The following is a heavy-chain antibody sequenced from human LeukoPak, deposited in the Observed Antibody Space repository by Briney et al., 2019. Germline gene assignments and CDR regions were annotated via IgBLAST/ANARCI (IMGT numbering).Heavy chain of an antibody. CDR2: INPSGGST. CDR3: ATGASEGGYEWGFDY. J-gene: IGHJ4*02. V-gene: IGHV1-46*01. D-gene: IGHD5-12*01. Sequence: ASVKVSCMASGYTFTSHYIHWVRQAPGQGLEWMGIINPSGGSTRYAQKFQGRVTMTEDTSTDTAYMELSSLRSEDTAVYYCATGASEGGYEWGFDYWGQGTLVTVSS. CDR1: GYTFTSHY.